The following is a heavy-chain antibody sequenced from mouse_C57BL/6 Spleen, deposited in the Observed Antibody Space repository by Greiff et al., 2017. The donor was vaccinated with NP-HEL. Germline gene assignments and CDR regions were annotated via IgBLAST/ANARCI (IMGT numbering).Heavy chain of an antibody. V-gene: IGHV1-72*01. Sequence: QVQLKQPGAELVKPGASVKLSCKASGYTFTSYWMHWVKQRPGRGLEWIGRIDPNSGGTKYNEKFKSKATLTVDKPSSTAYMQLSSLTSEDSAVYYCARGPTRIYDGYYWYFDVWGTGTTVTVSS. D-gene: IGHD2-3*01. CDR3: ARGPTRIYDGYYWYFDV. CDR1: GYTFTSYW. J-gene: IGHJ1*03. CDR2: IDPNSGGT.